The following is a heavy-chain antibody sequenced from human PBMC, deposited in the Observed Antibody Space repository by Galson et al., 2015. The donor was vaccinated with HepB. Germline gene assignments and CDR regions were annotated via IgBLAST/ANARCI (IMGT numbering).Heavy chain of an antibody. CDR3: ARVAGLRWDY. D-gene: IGHD5-12*01. CDR1: GFTFSSYE. J-gene: IGHJ4*02. Sequence: SLRLSCAASGFTFSSYEMHWVRQAPGKGLEWVSFISSSGININYADSVKGRFTISRDNARNSLYLQMNSLRAEDTAVYYCARVAGLRWDYWGQGTLVTVSS. CDR2: ISSSGINI. V-gene: IGHV3-48*03.